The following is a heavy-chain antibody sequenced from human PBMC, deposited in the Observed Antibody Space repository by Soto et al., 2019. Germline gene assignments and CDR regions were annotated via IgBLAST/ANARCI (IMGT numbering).Heavy chain of an antibody. CDR2: ISGSGGST. Sequence: EVQLLESGGGLVQPGGSLRLSCAASGFTFSSYAMSWVRQAPGKGLEWVSAISGSGGSTYYADSVKGRFTISRDNSKNKMYLQMNSLRAEDTAVYYCAKVGEQQLVPYYFNYWGQGTLVTVSS. CDR1: GFTFSSYA. J-gene: IGHJ4*02. V-gene: IGHV3-23*01. CDR3: AKVGEQQLVPYYFNY. D-gene: IGHD6-13*01.